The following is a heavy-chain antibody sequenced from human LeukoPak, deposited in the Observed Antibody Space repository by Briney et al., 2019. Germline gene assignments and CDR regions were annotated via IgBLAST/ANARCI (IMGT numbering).Heavy chain of an antibody. CDR3: ARDPFYYYDSSGYYLRDAFDI. CDR2: INTNTGNP. D-gene: IGHD3-22*01. Sequence: ASVNVSCKASGYTFTSYAMNWVRQAPGQGLEWMGWINTNTGNPTYAQGFTGRFVFSLDTSVSTAYLQISSLKAEDTAVYYCARDPFYYYDSSGYYLRDAFDIWGQGTMVTVSS. CDR1: GYTFTSYA. J-gene: IGHJ3*02. V-gene: IGHV7-4-1*02.